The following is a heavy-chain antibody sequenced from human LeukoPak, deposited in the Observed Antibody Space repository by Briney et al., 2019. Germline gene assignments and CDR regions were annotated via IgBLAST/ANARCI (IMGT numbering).Heavy chain of an antibody. CDR1: GDSVSGYY. Sequence: SETLSLTCIVSGDSVSGYYWNWIRQPPGKGLEWIGYTHHSGNTLYNPSLKSRVTTSVDTSKNQFSLKLSSVTAADTAVYYCARAVVAATKTTEIDAFDIWGQGTMVTVSS. CDR2: THHSGNT. V-gene: IGHV4-59*02. J-gene: IGHJ3*02. D-gene: IGHD2-15*01. CDR3: ARAVVAATKTTEIDAFDI.